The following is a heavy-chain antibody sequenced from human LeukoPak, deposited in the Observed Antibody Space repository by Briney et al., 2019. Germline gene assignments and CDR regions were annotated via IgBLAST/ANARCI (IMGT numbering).Heavy chain of an antibody. V-gene: IGHV4-4*09. D-gene: IGHD4-11*01. CDR2: IYTSGST. Sequence: SETLSLTCTVSGGSISSYYWSWIRQPPGKGLEWIGYIYTSGSTNYNPSLKSRVTISVDTSKNQFSLKLSSVTAADTAVYYCARGKPDYSNYADLFFDYWGQGTLVTVSS. J-gene: IGHJ4*02. CDR3: ARGKPDYSNYADLFFDY. CDR1: GGSISSYY.